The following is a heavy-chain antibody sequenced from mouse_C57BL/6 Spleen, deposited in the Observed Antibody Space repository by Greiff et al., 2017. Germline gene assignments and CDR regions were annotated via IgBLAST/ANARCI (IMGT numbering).Heavy chain of an antibody. J-gene: IGHJ1*03. Sequence: VQLKESGAELARPGASVKLSCKASGYTFTSYGISWVKQRTGQGLEWIGEIYPRSGNTYYNEKFKGKATLTADKSSSTAYMELRSLTSEDSAVYFCARAGFTTVVARYFDVWGTGTTVTVSS. D-gene: IGHD1-1*01. CDR1: GYTFTSYG. V-gene: IGHV1-81*01. CDR2: IYPRSGNT. CDR3: ARAGFTTVVARYFDV.